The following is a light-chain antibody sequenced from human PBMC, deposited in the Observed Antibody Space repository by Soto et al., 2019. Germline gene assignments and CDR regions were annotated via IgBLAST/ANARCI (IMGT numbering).Light chain of an antibody. CDR3: QQCKGVPLT. CDR1: QNINRY. Sequence: DIQMTQSPSSLSASIGDRVTITCRASQNINRYLAWYQQKPGKPPNLLIYMASTLQSGVPSRFSGSGSGTDFTLTISSLRPEDAATYYCQQCKGVPLTFGGGTKVEIK. CDR2: MAS. V-gene: IGKV1-39*01. J-gene: IGKJ4*01.